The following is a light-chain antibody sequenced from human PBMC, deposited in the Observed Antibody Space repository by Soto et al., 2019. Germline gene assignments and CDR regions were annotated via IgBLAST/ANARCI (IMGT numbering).Light chain of an antibody. CDR2: GAS. CDR3: QQRRSWQVT. Sequence: EIVMTQSPATLSVSPGERATLSCRASRSVSSNLAWYQRKPVHAPRLLIYGASTRASGIAARFSGSGSGTNFTLTISSLEPEDFAVYYCQQRRSWQVTLGQGTRLEIK. CDR1: RSVSSN. J-gene: IGKJ5*01. V-gene: IGKV3-15*01.